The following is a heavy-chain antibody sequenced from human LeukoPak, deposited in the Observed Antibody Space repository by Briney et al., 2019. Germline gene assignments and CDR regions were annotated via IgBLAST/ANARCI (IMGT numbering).Heavy chain of an antibody. J-gene: IGHJ6*02. CDR2: IYYSGST. CDR3: ARYIPPGDIAAXXTDYYYGMDV. V-gene: IGHV4-59*04. CDR1: GGSISSYY. D-gene: IGHD6-13*01. Sequence: SETLSLTCTVSGGSISSYYWSWIRQPPGKGLEWIGSIYYSGSTYYNPSLKSRVTISVDTSKNQFSLKLSSVTAADTAVYYCARYIPPGDIAAXXTDYYYGMDVWGQGTTVTVS.